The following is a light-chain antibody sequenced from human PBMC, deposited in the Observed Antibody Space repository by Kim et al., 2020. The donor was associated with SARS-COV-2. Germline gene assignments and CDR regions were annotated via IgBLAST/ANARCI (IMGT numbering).Light chain of an antibody. J-gene: IGLJ3*02. V-gene: IGLV1-51*01. CDR1: SSTIGNNY. Sequence: GQKVSISCSGSSSTIGNNYVSWYQQSPAAAPKPLIYDNDKRPSGIPDRFSASKSGTSATLVISGLQAGDEAHFYCGTWESALSAWVFGSGTQLTVL. CDR3: GTWESALSAWV. CDR2: DND.